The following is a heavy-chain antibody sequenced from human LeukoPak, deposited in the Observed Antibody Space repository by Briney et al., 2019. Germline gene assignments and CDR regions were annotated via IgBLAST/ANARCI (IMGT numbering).Heavy chain of an antibody. V-gene: IGHV4-38-2*01. D-gene: IGHD3-22*01. J-gene: IGHJ4*02. CDR2: IFRTGSA. CDR3: ARLTYSYDSASSGYCYFDN. CDR1: GFSISSGYH. Sequence: PSETLSLTCSVSGFSISSGYHWGWIRQSPGKGLVWIGTIFRTGSAYYNASLKSRATIAVDTSTNQFSLKLGSVTAADTAVYYCARLTYSYDSASSGYCYFDNWGQGALVSVSS.